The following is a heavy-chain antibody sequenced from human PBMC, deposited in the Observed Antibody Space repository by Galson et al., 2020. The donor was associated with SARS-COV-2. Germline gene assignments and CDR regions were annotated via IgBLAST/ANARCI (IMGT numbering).Heavy chain of an antibody. V-gene: IGHV5-51*01. Sequence: GESLKISCQGSGYSFTTYWIGWVRQMPGKGLEWLGIIYPGDSDTRYSPSFQGQVTISADKSISTAYLQWSSLEASDTAMYYCARRGDTAMDNWGQGTLVTVSS. CDR2: IYPGDSDT. CDR3: ARRGDTAMDN. CDR1: GYSFTTYW. D-gene: IGHD5-18*01. J-gene: IGHJ4*02.